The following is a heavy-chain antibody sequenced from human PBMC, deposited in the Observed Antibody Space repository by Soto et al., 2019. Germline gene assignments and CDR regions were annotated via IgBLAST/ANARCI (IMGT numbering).Heavy chain of an antibody. D-gene: IGHD2-2*01. V-gene: IGHV4-4*02. CDR1: GDSINSDNW. J-gene: IGHJ4*02. CDR2: IYHSGST. CDR3: ARVPDY. Sequence: SETLSLTCAVSGDSINSDNWWSWVRQPPGKELEWIGEIYHSGSTSYNPSLKSRVAISIDRSKNQFFLKLTSVTAADTAVYYCARVPDYWGQGILVTVSS.